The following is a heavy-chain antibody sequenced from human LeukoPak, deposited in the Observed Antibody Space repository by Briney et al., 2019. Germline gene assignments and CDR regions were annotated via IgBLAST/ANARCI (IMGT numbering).Heavy chain of an antibody. Sequence: GRSLRLSCAASGFNFGIHGMHWVRQAPGKGLEWLAIIWHDGSNEYYEDSVKGRFTISRDNSKNTVYLQMDSLRAEDTAVYYCARNNWNSRTQRWFYFDYWGQGTLVTVSS. CDR3: ARNNWNSRTQRWFYFDY. V-gene: IGHV3-33*01. D-gene: IGHD1-1*01. J-gene: IGHJ4*02. CDR1: GFNFGIHG. CDR2: IWHDGSNE.